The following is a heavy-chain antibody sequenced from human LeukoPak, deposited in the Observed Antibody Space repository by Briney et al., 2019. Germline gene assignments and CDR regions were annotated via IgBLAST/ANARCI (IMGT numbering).Heavy chain of an antibody. CDR3: ARGRTIFGVVIIKDYYYGMDA. J-gene: IGHJ6*02. CDR1: GGSFSGYY. V-gene: IGHV4-34*01. CDR2: INHSGST. D-gene: IGHD3-3*01. Sequence: SETLSLTCAVYGGSFSGYYWSWIRQPPGKGLEWIGEINHSGSTNYNPSLKSRVTISVDTSKNQFSLKLSSVTAADTAVYYCARGRTIFGVVIIKDYYYGMDAWGQGTTVTVSS.